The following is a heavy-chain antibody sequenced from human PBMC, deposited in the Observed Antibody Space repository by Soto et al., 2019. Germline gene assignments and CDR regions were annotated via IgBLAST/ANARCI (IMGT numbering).Heavy chain of an antibody. D-gene: IGHD1-26*01. Sequence: SETLSLTCTVSGCSVSSGGYYWNWIRQHPGKGLEWIGYIDYSGSTYYNPSLKSRLAMSLDTSKNQVSLRLSSVTAADTAVYYCARAQPKWELAYWGQGTLVTVSS. V-gene: IGHV4-31*03. CDR2: IDYSGST. CDR1: GCSVSSGGYY. J-gene: IGHJ4*02. CDR3: ARAQPKWELAY.